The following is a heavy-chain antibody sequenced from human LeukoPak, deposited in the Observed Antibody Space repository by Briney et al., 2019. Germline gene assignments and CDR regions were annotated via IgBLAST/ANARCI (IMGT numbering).Heavy chain of an antibody. CDR3: ARDDGHSSSWYGPDYYYYGMDV. Sequence: GGSLRLSCAASGFTFSSYSMNWVRQAPGKGLEWVSSISSSSSYIYYADSVKGRFTISRDNAKNSLYLQMNSLRAEDTAVYYCARDDGHSSSWYGPDYYYYGMDVWGQGTTVTVSS. CDR1: GFTFSSYS. J-gene: IGHJ6*02. CDR2: ISSSSSYI. D-gene: IGHD6-13*01. V-gene: IGHV3-21*01.